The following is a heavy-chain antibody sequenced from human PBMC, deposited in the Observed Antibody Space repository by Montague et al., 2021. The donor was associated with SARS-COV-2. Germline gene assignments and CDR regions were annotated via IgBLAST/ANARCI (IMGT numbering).Heavy chain of an antibody. V-gene: IGHV4-34*01. CDR2: INHSANT. CDR1: GGSLSGYY. CDR3: ASGIYPSGSYYNRYYYGLNN. D-gene: IGHD3-10*01. J-gene: IGHJ6*02. Sequence: SETLSLTCAVYGGSLSGYYWSWIRQPPEKGLEWIGEINHSANTKXNPSLKSPVTISIDTSKNQSSLKMTSVTAADTATYYCASGIYPSGSYYNRYYYGLNNWGPGTTVLVSS.